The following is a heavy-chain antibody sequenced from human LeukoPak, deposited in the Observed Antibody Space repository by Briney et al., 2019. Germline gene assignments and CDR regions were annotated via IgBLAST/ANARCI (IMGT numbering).Heavy chain of an antibody. CDR2: ITHSGST. Sequence: PSETLSLTCAVYGGSFSGYYWSWIRQSPGKGLEWIREITHSGSTNYNPSLKSRVTISMDTSKNQFSLKVTSVTAADTAVYHCARGPAPPNPYHYYGMDVWGQGTTVTVSS. V-gene: IGHV4-34*01. D-gene: IGHD1-14*01. CDR3: ARGPAPPNPYHYYGMDV. CDR1: GGSFSGYY. J-gene: IGHJ6*02.